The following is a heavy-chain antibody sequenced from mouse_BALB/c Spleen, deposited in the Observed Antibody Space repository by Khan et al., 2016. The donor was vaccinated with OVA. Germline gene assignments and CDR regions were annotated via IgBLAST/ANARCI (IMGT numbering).Heavy chain of an antibody. D-gene: IGHD2-14*01. CDR3: ERDGAYHRNNGWFAY. J-gene: IGHJ3*01. Sequence: QVQLKESGAELARPGASVKMSCKASGYTFTSYTIHWIKLRPGQGLEWIGYINPSNGYTNYNQKFKDKATLTADKSSTTAYMELSSMTSDDSALSNCERDGAYHRNNGWFAYWGQGTLVTVSA. CDR1: GYTFTSYT. CDR2: INPSNGYT. V-gene: IGHV1-4*01.